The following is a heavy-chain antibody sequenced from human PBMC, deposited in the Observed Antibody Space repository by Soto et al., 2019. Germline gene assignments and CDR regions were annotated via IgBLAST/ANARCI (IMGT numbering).Heavy chain of an antibody. J-gene: IGHJ4*02. Sequence: PSETLSLTCTVSGGSISSGGYYWSWIRQHPGKGLEWIGYIYYSGSTYYNPSLKSRVTISVDTSKNQFSLKLSSVTAADTAVYYCARVLKSLFGVVTQLDYWGQGTLVTVSS. CDR1: GGSISSGGYY. CDR2: IYYSGST. CDR3: ARVLKSLFGVVTQLDY. D-gene: IGHD3-3*01. V-gene: IGHV4-31*03.